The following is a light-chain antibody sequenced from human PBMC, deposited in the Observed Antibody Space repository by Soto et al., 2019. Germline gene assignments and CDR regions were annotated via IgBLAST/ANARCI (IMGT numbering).Light chain of an antibody. CDR3: QQYGRSPWT. Sequence: EIVLTQSPGTLSLPPGERATLSCRASQSVSSYLAWYQQKPGQAPRLLIYGASSRATGIPDRFSGSGSGTDFTLTISRLEPEDFAVYYCQQYGRSPWTFGQGTKVDIK. J-gene: IGKJ1*01. CDR2: GAS. CDR1: QSVSSY. V-gene: IGKV3-20*01.